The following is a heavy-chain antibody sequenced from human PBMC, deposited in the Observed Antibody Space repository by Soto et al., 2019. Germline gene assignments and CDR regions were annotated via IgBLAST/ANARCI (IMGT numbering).Heavy chain of an antibody. CDR1: GGSFSGYY. CDR3: AGGGDYGDKD. CDR2: INHSGST. D-gene: IGHD4-17*01. J-gene: IGHJ4*02. V-gene: IGHV4-34*01. Sequence: QVQLQQWGAGLLKPSETLSLTCAVYGGSFSGYYWSWIRQPPGKVLEWIGEINHSGSTNYNPTLKRRVTISVDTSKNQFSLKLSSVTAADTAVYYCAGGGDYGDKDWGQGTLVPVSS.